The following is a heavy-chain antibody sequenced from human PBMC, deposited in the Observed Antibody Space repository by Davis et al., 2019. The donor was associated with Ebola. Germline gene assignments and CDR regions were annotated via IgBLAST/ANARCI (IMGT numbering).Heavy chain of an antibody. J-gene: IGHJ3*02. CDR1: ENIFTSYW. CDR3: ASLRRTITGMDDGFDI. Sequence: GESPKISCKDSENIFTSYWIGWVSQRPGKGLEWMGLIYPGDSDTRYSPSFRGQVTISADKSTRSAYLQWGSLKASDTAMYYCASLRRTITGMDDGFDIWGQGTMVTVSS. D-gene: IGHD1-20*01. V-gene: IGHV5-51*01. CDR2: IYPGDSDT.